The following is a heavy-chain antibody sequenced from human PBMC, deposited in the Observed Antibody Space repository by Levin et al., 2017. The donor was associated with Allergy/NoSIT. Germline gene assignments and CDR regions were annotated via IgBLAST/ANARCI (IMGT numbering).Heavy chain of an antibody. CDR3: TTAHYGHLPWGVY. D-gene: IGHD3-10*01. J-gene: IGHJ4*02. CDR1: GFTFSNAW. Sequence: GESLKISCAASGFTFSNAWMNWVRQAPGKGLEWVGRIKSKTDGGTTDYAAPVKGRFTISRDDSKNTLYLQMNSLKTEDTAVYYCTTAHYGHLPWGVYWGQGTLVTVSS. V-gene: IGHV3-15*07. CDR2: IKSKTDGGTT.